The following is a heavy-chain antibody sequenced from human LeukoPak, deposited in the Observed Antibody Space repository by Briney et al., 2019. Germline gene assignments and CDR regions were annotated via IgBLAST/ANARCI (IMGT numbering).Heavy chain of an antibody. Sequence: ASVKVSCKASGYTFTGYYMHWVRQAPGQGLEWMGRINPNSGGTNYAQKFQGRVTMTRDTSISTAYMELSRLRSDDTAVYYCARDVIPTYYYDSSGYSYDYWGQGTLVTVSS. V-gene: IGHV1-2*06. CDR1: GYTFTGYY. CDR3: ARDVIPTYYYDSSGYSYDY. D-gene: IGHD3-22*01. CDR2: INPNSGGT. J-gene: IGHJ4*02.